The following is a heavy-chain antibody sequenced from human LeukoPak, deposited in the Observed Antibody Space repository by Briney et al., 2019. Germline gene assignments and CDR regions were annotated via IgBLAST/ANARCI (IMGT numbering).Heavy chain of an antibody. D-gene: IGHD3-10*01. CDR2: IYYSGST. CDR1: GGSISSYY. J-gene: IGHJ5*02. V-gene: IGHV4-59*01. CDR3: ASGKILWFQLDP. Sequence: SETLSLTCTVSGGSISSYYWSWIRQPPGKGLEWIGYIYYSGSTNYNTSLKSRVTISVDTSKNQFSLKLSSVTAADTAVYYCASGKILWFQLDPWGQGTLVTVSS.